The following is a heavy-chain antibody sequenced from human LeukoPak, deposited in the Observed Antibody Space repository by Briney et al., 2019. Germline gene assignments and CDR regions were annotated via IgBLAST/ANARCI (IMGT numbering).Heavy chain of an antibody. CDR2: IYYSGRT. J-gene: IGHJ6*01. CDR1: GGSISSYY. Sequence: PSETLSLTCTVSGGSISSYYWSWIRQPPGKGLEWIGYIYYSGRTNYNPSLKSGVTISVDTSKNPCSLKLSSVTAAGTAVYYCARGLARYYYYFMAGGGQGTTVSVSS. D-gene: IGHD6-6*01. V-gene: IGHV4-59*01. CDR3: ARGLARYYYYFMAG.